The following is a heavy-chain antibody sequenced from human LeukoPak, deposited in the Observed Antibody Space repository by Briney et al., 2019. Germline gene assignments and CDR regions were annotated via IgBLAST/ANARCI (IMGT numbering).Heavy chain of an antibody. CDR2: INPNSGGT. CDR1: GYTFTGYY. D-gene: IGHD5-24*01. J-gene: IGHJ4*02. CDR3: ARXGWRWLQFXXY. Sequence: GASVKVSCKASGYTFTGYYMHWVRQAPGQGLEWMGRINPNSGGTNYAQKFQGRVTMTRDTSISTAYMELSRLRADDTAVYYCARXGWRWLQFXXYWGXGTLVXXSS. V-gene: IGHV1-2*06.